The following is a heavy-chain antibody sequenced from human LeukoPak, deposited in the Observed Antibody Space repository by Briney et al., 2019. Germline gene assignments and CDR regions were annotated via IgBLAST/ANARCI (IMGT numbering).Heavy chain of an antibody. CDR2: IWYDGSNK. V-gene: IGHV3-33*01. D-gene: IGHD5-12*01. J-gene: IGHJ4*02. CDR3: ARYRGLGGGYYFDY. CDR1: GFTFSSYG. Sequence: GGSLRLSCAASGFTFSSYGMHWVRQAPGKGLEWVAVIWYDGSNKYYADSVKGRFTISRDNSKSTLYLQMNSLRAEDTAVYYCARYRGLGGGYYFDYWGQGTLVTVSS.